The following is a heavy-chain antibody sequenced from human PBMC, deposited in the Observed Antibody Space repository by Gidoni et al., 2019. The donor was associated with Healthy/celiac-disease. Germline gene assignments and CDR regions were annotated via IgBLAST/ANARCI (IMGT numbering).Heavy chain of an antibody. D-gene: IGHD3-22*01. V-gene: IGHV3-21*01. Sequence: EVQLVESGGGLVKPGGSLRLSCAPSGFPFSRCCMNWVPQAPGKGRGWVSSISSSSSYIYYADSVKGRFTISRDNAKNSLYLQMNSLRAEDTAVYYCARDRMDYYDSSGYWNAFDIWGQGTMVTVSS. CDR1: GFPFSRCC. J-gene: IGHJ3*02. CDR2: ISSSSSYI. CDR3: ARDRMDYYDSSGYWNAFDI.